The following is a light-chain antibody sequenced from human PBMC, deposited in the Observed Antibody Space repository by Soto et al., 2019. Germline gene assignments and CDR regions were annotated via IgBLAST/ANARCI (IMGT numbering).Light chain of an antibody. Sequence: QSVLSQPASVSGSPGQSITISCTGTSSDVGGYKYVSWYRQHPGKAPKLMIYEVSNRPSGVSNRFSASKSGNTASLTISGLQAEDEADYYCSSYANGNTLLFGGGTQLTVL. CDR1: SSDVGGYKY. J-gene: IGLJ2*01. CDR2: EVS. CDR3: SSYANGNTLL. V-gene: IGLV2-14*01.